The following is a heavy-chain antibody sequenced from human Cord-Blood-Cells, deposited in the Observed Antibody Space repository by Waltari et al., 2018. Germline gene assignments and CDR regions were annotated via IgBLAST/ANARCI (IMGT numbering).Heavy chain of an antibody. J-gene: IGHJ4*02. CDR3: AKGGGKQLVLDY. Sequence: EVQLVESGGVVVQPGGSLRLSCAASGFTFDDYAMHWVRQAPGKGLEWVSLISWDGGSTYYADSVKGRFTISRDNSKNSLYLQMNSLRAEDTALYYCAKGGGKQLVLDYWGQGTLVTVSS. CDR1: GFTFDDYA. D-gene: IGHD6-6*01. CDR2: ISWDGGST. V-gene: IGHV3-43D*04.